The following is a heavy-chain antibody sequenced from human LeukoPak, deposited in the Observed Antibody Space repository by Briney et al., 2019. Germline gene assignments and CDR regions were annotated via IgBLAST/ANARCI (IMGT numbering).Heavy chain of an antibody. Sequence: GGSLRLSCGASGFTFRNSAMTWVRQAPRKGPEWVSGIYNNGGRTFYADSVKGRFTISRDNFNNMLYLRMDSLRVEDTAIYFCVKCAGRDGLVNSFDSWGRGILV. D-gene: IGHD3/OR15-3a*01. J-gene: IGHJ4*02. V-gene: IGHV3-23*05. CDR3: VKCAGRDGLVNSFDS. CDR2: IYNNGGRT. CDR1: GFTFRNSA.